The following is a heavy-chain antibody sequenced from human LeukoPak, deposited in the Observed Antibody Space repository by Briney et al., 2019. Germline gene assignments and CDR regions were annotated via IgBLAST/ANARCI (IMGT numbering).Heavy chain of an antibody. CDR2: ISAYNGNT. J-gene: IGHJ5*02. V-gene: IGHV1-18*01. Sequence: ASVKVSCKASGYTFTSYGISWVRQAPGQGLEWMGWISAYNGNTNYAQKLQGRVTMTTDTSTSTAYMELRSLRSDDTAVYYCARDFFPPVHGGSYVYNWLDPWGQGTLVTVSS. D-gene: IGHD1-26*01. CDR3: ARDFFPPVHGGSYVYNWLDP. CDR1: GYTFTSYG.